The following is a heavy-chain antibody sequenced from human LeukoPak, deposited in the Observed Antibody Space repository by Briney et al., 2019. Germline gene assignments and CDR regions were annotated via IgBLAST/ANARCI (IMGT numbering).Heavy chain of an antibody. V-gene: IGHV3-66*01. CDR2: IYSGVGT. Sequence: GGSLRLSCAASGFTVSNNHMSWVRQAPGKGLEWVSVIYSGVGTYYADSVKGRFTISRDNSKNTVYLQMNSLRAEDTAVYYCARDRVGTTDRWGQGTLVTVSS. D-gene: IGHD1-26*01. CDR1: GFTVSNNH. J-gene: IGHJ5*02. CDR3: ARDRVGTTDR.